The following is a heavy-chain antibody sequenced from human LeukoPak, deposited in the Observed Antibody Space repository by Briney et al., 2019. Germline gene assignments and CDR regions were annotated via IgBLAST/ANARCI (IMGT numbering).Heavy chain of an antibody. J-gene: IGHJ4*02. D-gene: IGHD3-16*02. CDR1: GDTLTELS. Sequence: ASVKVSCKISGDTLTELSKHWVRQAPGKGLEWMGGFDPEDGETIYAQKFQGRVTMTEDTSTDTAYMELSSLRSEDTAVYYCATAPRPFVPRVFGGVIVPPDYWGQGTLVTVSS. V-gene: IGHV1-24*01. CDR2: FDPEDGET. CDR3: ATAPRPFVPRVFGGVIVPPDY.